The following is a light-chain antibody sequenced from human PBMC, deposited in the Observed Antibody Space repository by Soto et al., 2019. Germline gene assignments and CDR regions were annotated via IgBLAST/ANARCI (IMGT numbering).Light chain of an antibody. V-gene: IGLV4-69*01. CDR2: VNSDGSH. CDR1: SGHSSYA. CDR3: QTWGSGMV. J-gene: IGLJ2*01. Sequence: QLVLTQSPSASASLGASVKLTCTLSSGHSSYAIAWHQQQPEKGPRYLMKVNSDGSHNKGDEIPDRFSGSSSGAERYLTISSLQSEDEADYYCQTWGSGMVFGGGTKLTVL.